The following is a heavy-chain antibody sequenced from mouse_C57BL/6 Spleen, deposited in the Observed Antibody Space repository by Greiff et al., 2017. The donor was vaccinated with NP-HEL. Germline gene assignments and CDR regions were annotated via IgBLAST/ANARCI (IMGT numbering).Heavy chain of an antibody. CDR2: IYPGDGDT. CDR1: GYAFSSYW. CDR3: ARWGRGYAMDY. V-gene: IGHV1-80*01. J-gene: IGHJ4*01. Sequence: VQLQQSGAELVKPGASVKISCKASGYAFSSYWMNWVKQRPGKGLEWIGQIYPGDGDTNYNGKFKGKATLTADKSSSTAYMQLSSLTSEDSAVYFCARWGRGYAMDYWGQGTSVTVSS.